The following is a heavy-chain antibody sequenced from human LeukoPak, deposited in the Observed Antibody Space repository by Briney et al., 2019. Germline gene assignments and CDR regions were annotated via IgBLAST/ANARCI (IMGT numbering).Heavy chain of an antibody. V-gene: IGHV4-34*01. D-gene: IGHD2-15*01. CDR3: ARGVVVAATSGVLYYYYGMDV. J-gene: IGHJ6*02. CDR2: INHSGST. CDR1: GGSFSGYY. Sequence: SETLSLTCAVYGGSFSGYYWSWIRQPPGKGLEWIGEINHSGSTNYNPSLKSRVTISVDTSKNQFSLKLSSVTAADTAVYYCARGVVVAATSGVLYYYYGMDVWGQGTTVTVSS.